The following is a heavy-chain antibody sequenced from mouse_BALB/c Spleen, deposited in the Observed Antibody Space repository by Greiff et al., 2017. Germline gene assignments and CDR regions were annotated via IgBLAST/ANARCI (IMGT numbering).Heavy chain of an antibody. CDR1: GYTFTSYW. J-gene: IGHJ3*01. CDR2: IYPGDGDT. Sequence: VQLQQSGAELARPGASVKLSCKASGYTFTSYWMQWVKQRPGQGLEWIGAIYPGDGDTRYTQKFKGKATLTADKSSSTAYMQLSSLASEDSAVYYCARGDGRAYWGQGTLVTVSA. V-gene: IGHV1-87*01. CDR3: ARGDGRAY. D-gene: IGHD3-3*01.